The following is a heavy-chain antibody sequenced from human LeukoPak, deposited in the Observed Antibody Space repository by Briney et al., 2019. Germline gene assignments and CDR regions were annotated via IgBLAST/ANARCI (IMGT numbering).Heavy chain of an antibody. CDR1: GFTFSSYG. CDR3: AKAREPWFGELFLDY. Sequence: QTGGSLRLSCAASGFTFSSYGMHWVRQAPGKGLEWVAFIRYDGSNKYYADSVKGRFTISRDNSKNTLYLQMNSLRAEDTAVYYCAKAREPWFGELFLDYWGQGTLVTVSS. CDR2: IRYDGSNK. J-gene: IGHJ4*02. V-gene: IGHV3-30*02. D-gene: IGHD3-10*01.